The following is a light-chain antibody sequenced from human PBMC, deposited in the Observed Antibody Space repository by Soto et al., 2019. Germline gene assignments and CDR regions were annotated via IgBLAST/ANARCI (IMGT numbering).Light chain of an antibody. J-gene: IGKJ5*01. CDR3: QQDGESTIS. Sequence: THAPATLYPSTFDISTLSFRASQSVSSYLAWYQQKPGQAPRLLIYDASSRATGSPDRFSGGGSGTDFTLTISSLEPEDFTVYYCQQDGESTISLGQGTRLEFK. V-gene: IGKV3-11*01. CDR2: DAS. CDR1: QSVSSY.